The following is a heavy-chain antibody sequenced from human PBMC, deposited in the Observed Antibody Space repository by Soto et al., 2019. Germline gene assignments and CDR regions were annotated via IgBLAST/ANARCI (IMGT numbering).Heavy chain of an antibody. CDR1: GFTFSSYG. Sequence: GGSLRLSCAASGFTFSSYGMHWVRQAPGKGLEWVAVISYDGSNKYYADSVKGRFTISRDNSKNTLYLQMNSLRAEDTAVYYCAKARIAYENWFDPWGQGTLVTVSS. V-gene: IGHV3-30*18. D-gene: IGHD6-13*01. CDR2: ISYDGSNK. J-gene: IGHJ5*02. CDR3: AKARIAYENWFDP.